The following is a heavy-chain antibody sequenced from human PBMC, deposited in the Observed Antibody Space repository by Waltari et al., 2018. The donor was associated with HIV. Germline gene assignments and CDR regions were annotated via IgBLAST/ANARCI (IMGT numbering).Heavy chain of an antibody. D-gene: IGHD6-13*01. Sequence: QVQLVQSGAEVKKPGASVKVSCKASGYTFTSYAMHWVRQAPGQRLEWMGWINAGNGNTKYSQKFQGRVTITRDTSASTAYMELSSLRSEDTAVYYCARSVGIAAAGTGYWGQGTLVTVSS. V-gene: IGHV1-3*01. CDR3: ARSVGIAAAGTGY. CDR1: GYTFTSYA. CDR2: INAGNGNT. J-gene: IGHJ4*02.